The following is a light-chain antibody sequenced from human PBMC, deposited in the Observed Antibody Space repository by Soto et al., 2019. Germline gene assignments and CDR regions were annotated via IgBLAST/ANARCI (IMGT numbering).Light chain of an antibody. CDR2: DAS. V-gene: IGKV3-15*01. J-gene: IGKJ3*01. CDR1: QSVSNN. CDR3: HQYNKWPSFT. Sequence: EIVMTQSPGTLSVSPGERATLLCRASQSVSNNLAWYQQKPGQAPRLLIYDASTRATGIPARFSGSGSGTEFTLTIISLQSEDYALYYCHQYNKWPSFTLGPGTQVDIK.